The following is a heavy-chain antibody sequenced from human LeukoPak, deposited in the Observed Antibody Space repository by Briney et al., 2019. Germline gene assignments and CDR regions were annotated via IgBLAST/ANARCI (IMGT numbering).Heavy chain of an antibody. CDR1: GFTFSNYG. V-gene: IGHV3-30*18. CDR3: AKSYGSGSYPDSHH. CDR2: ISYDGSNK. J-gene: IGHJ5*02. Sequence: GGSLRLSCAASGFTFSNYGMHWVRQAPGKGLEWVAVISYDGSNKYYADSVKGRFTISRDNSKNTLYLQMNSLRAEDTAVYYCAKSYGSGSYPDSHHWGQGTLVTVSS. D-gene: IGHD3-10*01.